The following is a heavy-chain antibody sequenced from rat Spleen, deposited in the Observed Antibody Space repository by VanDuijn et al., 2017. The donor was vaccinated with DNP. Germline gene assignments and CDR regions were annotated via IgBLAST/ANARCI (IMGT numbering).Heavy chain of an antibody. CDR2: LSYNGGTP. Sequence: EVLLMESDGGLVQPGRSLKLSCAVSGFTFSDYYMAWVRQAPAKGLEWVATLSYNGGTPYYRDSVKGRFTISRDNAQSTLYLQMDSLRSEDTATYYCARHRTIMPYYYAMDAWGQGASVTVSS. V-gene: IGHV5-7*01. CDR3: ARHRTIMPYYYAMDA. CDR1: GFTFSDYY. D-gene: IGHD1-12*01. J-gene: IGHJ4*01.